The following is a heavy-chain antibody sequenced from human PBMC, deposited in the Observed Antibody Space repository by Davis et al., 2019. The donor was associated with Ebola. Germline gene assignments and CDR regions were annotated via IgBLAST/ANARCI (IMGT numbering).Heavy chain of an antibody. J-gene: IGHJ3*02. Sequence: SETLSLTCAVYGGSLSGYCWSWIRQTPGKGLEYIGDFNHSGGTYYNPSLKSRVTISVDTSKNQFSLKLSSVTAADTAVYYCARLRRDAFDIWGQGTMVTVSS. CDR3: ARLRRDAFDI. CDR1: GGSLSGYC. V-gene: IGHV4-34*01. CDR2: FNHSGGT.